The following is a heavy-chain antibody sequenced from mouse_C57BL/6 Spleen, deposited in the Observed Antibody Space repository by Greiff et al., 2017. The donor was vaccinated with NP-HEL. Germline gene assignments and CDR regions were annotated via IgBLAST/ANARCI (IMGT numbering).Heavy chain of an antibody. J-gene: IGHJ1*03. CDR2: IDPSDSYT. D-gene: IGHD1-1*01. Sequence: VQLKQPGAELVMPGASVKLSCKASGYTFTSYWMHWVKQRPGQGLEWIGEIDPSDSYTNYNQQFKGKSTLTVDKSSSTAYMQLSSLPSEDSAVYYCARVRSDTTGYYDVWGTGTTVTVSS. V-gene: IGHV1-69*01. CDR1: GYTFTSYW. CDR3: ARVRSDTTGYYDV.